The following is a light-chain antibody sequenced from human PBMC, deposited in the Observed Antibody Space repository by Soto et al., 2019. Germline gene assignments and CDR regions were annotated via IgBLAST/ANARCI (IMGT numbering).Light chain of an antibody. CDR1: QSVGTS. V-gene: IGKV3-11*01. J-gene: IGKJ4*01. Sequence: EIVLTQSPATLSLSPGERATLSCRASQSVGTSLAWYQQKPGQAPKVLIYDASNSATGVPDRFRGSRSGTAVILSISRLAPADFAVYYCRQRNNWPPFSFGRGTKVDI. CDR2: DAS. CDR3: RQRNNWPPFS.